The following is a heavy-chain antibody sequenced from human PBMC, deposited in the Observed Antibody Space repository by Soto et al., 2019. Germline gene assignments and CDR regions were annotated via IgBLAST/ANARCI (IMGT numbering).Heavy chain of an antibody. Sequence: GGSLRLSCAASGFSLSPYWMHWVRQVPGRGLEWVARLSSDGFGAAYADSAKGRFFISRDIARNTLSLQMNSLRADDTAVYYCARDLGGPDYWGRGTSVTVSS. CDR2: LSSDGFGA. CDR3: ARDLGGPDY. CDR1: GFSLSPYW. V-gene: IGHV3-74*03. J-gene: IGHJ4*02. D-gene: IGHD3-16*01.